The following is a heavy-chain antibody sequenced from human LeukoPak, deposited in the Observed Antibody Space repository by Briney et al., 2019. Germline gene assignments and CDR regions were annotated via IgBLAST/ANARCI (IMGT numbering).Heavy chain of an antibody. D-gene: IGHD4-23*01. CDR1: GHTFSGYY. V-gene: IGHV1-2*02. CDR2: INPNSGGT. J-gene: IGHJ4*02. Sequence: GASVKVSCKASGHTFSGYYMHWVRQAPGQGLEWMGWINPNSGGTNYAQKFQGRVTMTRDTSISTAYMELSRLRSDDTAVYYCARVLGYGGNFFDYWGQGTLVTVSS. CDR3: ARVLGYGGNFFDY.